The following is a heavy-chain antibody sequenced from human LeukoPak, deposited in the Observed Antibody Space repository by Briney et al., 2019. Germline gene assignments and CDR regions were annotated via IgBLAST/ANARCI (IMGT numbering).Heavy chain of an antibody. J-gene: IGHJ6*03. CDR1: GGSFSGYY. CDR3: SAVVVPATKQKSDYYYYMDV. Sequence: PSETLSLTCAVYGGSFSGYYWSWIRQPPGKGLEWIGEINHSGSTNYNPSLKSRVTISVDTSKNQFSLKLSSVTAADTAVYYCSAVVVPATKQKSDYYYYMDVWGKGTTVTVSS. V-gene: IGHV4-34*03. CDR2: INHSGST. D-gene: IGHD2-2*01.